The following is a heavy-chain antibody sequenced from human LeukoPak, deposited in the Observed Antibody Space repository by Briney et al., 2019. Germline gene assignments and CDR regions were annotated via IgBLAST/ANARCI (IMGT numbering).Heavy chain of an antibody. J-gene: IGHJ3*02. CDR2: IYYSGST. Sequence: SETLSLTCTVSGGSISSGDYYWSWIRQPSGKGLEWIGYIYYSGSTYYNPSLKSRVTISVDTSKNQFSLKLSSVTAADTAVYYCARDSRLMIVAKDAFDIWGQGTMVTVSS. D-gene: IGHD3-22*01. CDR1: GGSISSGDYY. V-gene: IGHV4-30-4*01. CDR3: ARDSRLMIVAKDAFDI.